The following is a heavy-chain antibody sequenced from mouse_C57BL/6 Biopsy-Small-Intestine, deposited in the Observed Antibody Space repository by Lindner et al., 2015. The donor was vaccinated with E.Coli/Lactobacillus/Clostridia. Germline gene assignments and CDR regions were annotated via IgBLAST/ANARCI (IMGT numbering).Heavy chain of an antibody. D-gene: IGHD6-1*01. Sequence: SVKVSCKASGSTLTDYHINWVRQATGQGLEWMGWMNFNTGNTGYAQKFQGRVTMTRNTSISTAYMELSSLRSEDTAVYYCARVQWPTRRFDPWGQGTLVTVSS. CDR3: ARVQWPTRRFDP. CDR1: GSTLTDYH. CDR2: MNFNTGNT. V-gene: IGHV1-84*02. J-gene: IGHJ4*01.